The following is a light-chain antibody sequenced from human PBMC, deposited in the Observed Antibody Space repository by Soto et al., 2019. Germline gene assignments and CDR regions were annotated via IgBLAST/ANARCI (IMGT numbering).Light chain of an antibody. V-gene: IGKV3-20*01. CDR1: QSVSNTY. J-gene: IGKJ4*01. Sequence: EIVLTQSPGTLSLSPGERATLSCRASQSVSNTYLAWYQQKPGQAPRLLIYDASSRATGIPDRFSGSGSATDFTLTISRLEPEDFAVYFCQQYHLSPLTFGGGTQV. CDR2: DAS. CDR3: QQYHLSPLT.